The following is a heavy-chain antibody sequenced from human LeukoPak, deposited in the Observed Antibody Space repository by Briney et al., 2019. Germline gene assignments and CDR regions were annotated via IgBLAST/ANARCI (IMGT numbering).Heavy chain of an antibody. CDR2: ISGSGGST. CDR3: AKDTEYYESSGPM. CDR1: GFTFSGYA. D-gene: IGHD3-22*01. J-gene: IGHJ4*02. Sequence: PGGSLRLSCAASGFTFSGYAMSWVRQAPGKWLEWVSAISGSGGSTYYADSVKGRFTISRDNSKNTLYLQMNSLRAEDTAVYYCAKDTEYYESSGPMWGQGTLVTVSS. V-gene: IGHV3-23*01.